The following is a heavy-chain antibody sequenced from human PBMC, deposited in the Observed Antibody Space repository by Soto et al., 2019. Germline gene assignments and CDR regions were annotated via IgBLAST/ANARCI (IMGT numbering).Heavy chain of an antibody. Sequence: XVKVSCKASGYTFTSYAMHWVRQAPGQRLEWVGGINAGNGNTKYSQKFQGRVTITRDTSASTAYMELSSMRSEDTAVYYCARSIVVVTALDYWGQGTLVTVSS. D-gene: IGHD2-21*02. CDR2: INAGNGNT. CDR1: GYTFTSYA. J-gene: IGHJ4*02. CDR3: ARSIVVVTALDY. V-gene: IGHV1-3*01.